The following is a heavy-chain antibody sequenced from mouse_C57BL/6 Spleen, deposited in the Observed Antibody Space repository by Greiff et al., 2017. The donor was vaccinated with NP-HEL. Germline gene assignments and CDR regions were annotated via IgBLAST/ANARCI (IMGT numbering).Heavy chain of an antibody. CDR1: GFTFSSYA. Sequence: EVHLVESGEGLVKPGGSLKLSCAASGFTFSSYAMSWVRQTPEKRLEWVAYISSGGDSIYYADTVKGRFTISRDNARNTLYLQMSSLKSEDTAMYYCTRLHYDYDGYAMDYWGQGTSVTVSS. CDR3: TRLHYDYDGYAMDY. D-gene: IGHD2-4*01. V-gene: IGHV5-9-1*02. CDR2: ISSGGDSI. J-gene: IGHJ4*01.